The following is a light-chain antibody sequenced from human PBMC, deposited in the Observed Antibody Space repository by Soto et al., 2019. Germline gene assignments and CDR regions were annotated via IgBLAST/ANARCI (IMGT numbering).Light chain of an antibody. CDR1: SSDVGGYNY. CDR2: DVS. CDR3: SSYTSSSTLVV. V-gene: IGLV2-14*01. J-gene: IGLJ2*01. Sequence: QSALTQPASVSGSPGQSSTISCTGTSSDVGGYNYVSWYQQHPGKAPKLMIYDVSNRPSGVSNRFSDSKSGNTASLTISGLQAEDEADYYCSSYTSSSTLVVFGGGTQLTVL.